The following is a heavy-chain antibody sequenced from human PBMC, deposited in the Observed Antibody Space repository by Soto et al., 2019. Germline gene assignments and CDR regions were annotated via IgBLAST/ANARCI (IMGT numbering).Heavy chain of an antibody. CDR3: ARDYVVVVPAAIQLYYGMDV. J-gene: IGHJ6*02. D-gene: IGHD2-2*02. CDR1: GGSISSYY. Sequence: QVQLQESGPGLVKPSETLSPTCTVSGGSISSYYWSWIRQPAGKGLEWIGRIYTSGSTNYNPSLKSRVTMSVDTSKNQFSLKLSSVTAADTAVYYCARDYVVVVPAAIQLYYGMDVWGQGTTVTVSS. V-gene: IGHV4-4*07. CDR2: IYTSGST.